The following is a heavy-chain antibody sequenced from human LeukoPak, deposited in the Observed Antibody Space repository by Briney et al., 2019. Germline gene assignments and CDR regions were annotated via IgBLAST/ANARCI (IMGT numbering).Heavy chain of an antibody. V-gene: IGHV3-7*01. CDR2: IKQDGSEE. CDR1: GFTFSSYW. Sequence: GGSLRLSSAASGFTFSSYWVSWVRQAPGKGLEWVANIKQDGSEEHCVDSVKARFTISRDNAKNSLFLQMNSLRAEDTAVYYCAGSTSPRVGYYNGLDVWGQGTTVTVSS. D-gene: IGHD2-2*01. CDR3: AGSTSPRVGYYNGLDV. J-gene: IGHJ6*02.